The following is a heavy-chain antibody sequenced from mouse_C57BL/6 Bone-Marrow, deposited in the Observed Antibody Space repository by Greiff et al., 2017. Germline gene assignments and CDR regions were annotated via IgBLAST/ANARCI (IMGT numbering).Heavy chain of an antibody. V-gene: IGHV1-82*01. CDR3: ARSGYVDYFDY. J-gene: IGHJ3*01. CDR2: IYPGDGDT. CDR1: GYAFTSSC. D-gene: IGHD2-2*01. Sequence: VQLQQSGPELVKPGASVKISCKASGYAFTSSCINWVKQRPGKGLEWIGRIYPGDGDTNYNGRFKGKATLTADKSSSTAYMQLSRMPADDAAVYFCARSGYVDYFDYWGQGTTVTVSA.